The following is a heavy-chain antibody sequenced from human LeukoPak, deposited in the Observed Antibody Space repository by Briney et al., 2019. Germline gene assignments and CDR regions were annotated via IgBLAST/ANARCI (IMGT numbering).Heavy chain of an antibody. D-gene: IGHD3-10*01. CDR1: GGAFSGFY. CDR3: AREYTMVRGVIITGWFDP. CDR2: IHSSGST. J-gene: IGHJ5*02. Sequence: KPSETMSPTCAVYGGAFSGFYWGWVRQPPGQGLGWGGGIHSSGSTNYNPSLKSRVTISVDTSKNQFSLKLSSVTAADTAVYYCAREYTMVRGVIITGWFDPWGQGTLVTVSS. V-gene: IGHV4-34*01.